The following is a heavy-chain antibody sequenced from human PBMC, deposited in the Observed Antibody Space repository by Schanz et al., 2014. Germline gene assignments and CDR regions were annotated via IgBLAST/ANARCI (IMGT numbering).Heavy chain of an antibody. V-gene: IGHV4-59*12. Sequence: QVQLQESGPGLLTPSETLSLTCTVSGGSIRSYFWSWIRQPPGKGLEWIGYIYYSGSSDNNPSLKSRVTISPNTSKNPFSLKLRSVTAADTAVYYCARDSLRGATGGYGMDVWGQGDAVAVSS. CDR2: IYYSGSS. D-gene: IGHD2-8*02. J-gene: IGHJ6*02. CDR1: GGSIRSYF. CDR3: ARDSLRGATGGYGMDV.